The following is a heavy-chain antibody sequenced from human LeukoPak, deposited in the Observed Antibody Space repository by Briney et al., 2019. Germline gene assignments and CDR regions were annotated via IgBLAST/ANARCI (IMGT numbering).Heavy chain of an antibody. D-gene: IGHD3-22*01. J-gene: IGHJ4*02. CDR2: INWNGGST. CDR1: GFTFDDYG. CDR3: ARGYYYDSSGYYYGHAY. V-gene: IGHV3-20*04. Sequence: GGSLRLSCAASGFTFDDYGMSWVRHAPGKGLEWVSGINWNGGSTGYADSVKGRFTISRDNAKNSLYLQMNSLRAEDTALYYCARGYYYDSSGYYYGHAYWGQGTLVTVSS.